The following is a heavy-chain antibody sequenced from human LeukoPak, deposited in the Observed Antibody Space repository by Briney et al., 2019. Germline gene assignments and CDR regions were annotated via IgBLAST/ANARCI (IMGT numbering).Heavy chain of an antibody. CDR2: ISAYNGNT. V-gene: IGHV1-18*01. D-gene: IGHD3-3*01. J-gene: IGHJ4*02. CDR3: ARDGFKYYDFWSGYWYFDY. Sequence: ASVKVSCKASGYTFTSYGISWVRQAPGQGLEWLGWISAYNGNTNYAQKLQGRVTMTTDTSTSTAYMELRSLRSDDTAVYYCARDGFKYYDFWSGYWYFDYWGQGTLVTVSS. CDR1: GYTFTSYG.